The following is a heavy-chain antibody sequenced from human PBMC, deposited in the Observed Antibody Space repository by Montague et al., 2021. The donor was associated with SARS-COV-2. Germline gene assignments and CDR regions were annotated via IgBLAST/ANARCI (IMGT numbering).Heavy chain of an antibody. Sequence: SETLSLTCTVSGGSISSSSYHWGWIRQPPGKGLEWIGSIYYSGSTYYNPSLKSRLTISVDTSKNQFSLKLSSVTAADTAVYYGARQGLISMVGLNWFDPWGQGTLVTVSS. J-gene: IGHJ5*02. CDR1: GGSISSSSYH. CDR3: ARQGLISMVGLNWFDP. D-gene: IGHD3-10*01. V-gene: IGHV4-39*01. CDR2: IYYSGST.